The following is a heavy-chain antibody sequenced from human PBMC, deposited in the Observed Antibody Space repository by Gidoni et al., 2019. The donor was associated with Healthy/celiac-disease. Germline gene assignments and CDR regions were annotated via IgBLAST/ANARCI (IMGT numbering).Heavy chain of an antibody. CDR1: GGSVSSGSYY. D-gene: IGHD3-9*01. V-gene: IGHV4-61*01. CDR2: IYYSGST. Sequence: QVQLQESGPGLVKPSETLSLTCTVSGGSVSSGSYYWSLFRQPPGKGLELIGYIYYSGSTNYNPSLKSRVTISVDTSKNQCSLKLSSVTAADTAVYYCARDRTGLVAFDYWGQGTLVTVSS. CDR3: ARDRTGLVAFDY. J-gene: IGHJ4*02.